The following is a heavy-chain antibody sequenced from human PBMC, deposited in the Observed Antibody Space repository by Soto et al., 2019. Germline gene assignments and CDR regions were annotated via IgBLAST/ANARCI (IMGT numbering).Heavy chain of an antibody. J-gene: IGHJ4*02. CDR2: IYYSGST. CDR3: ARGYYDSSGSLYFGS. D-gene: IGHD3-22*01. CDR1: GGSISSGGYY. Sequence: QVQLQESGPGLVKPSQTLSLTCTVSGGSISSGGYYWSWIRQHPGKGLEWIGYIYYSGSTYYNPSLQSRVSISVDTSKNQFSLELSSVTAADTAVYYCARGYYDSSGSLYFGSWGQGTLVTVSS. V-gene: IGHV4-31*03.